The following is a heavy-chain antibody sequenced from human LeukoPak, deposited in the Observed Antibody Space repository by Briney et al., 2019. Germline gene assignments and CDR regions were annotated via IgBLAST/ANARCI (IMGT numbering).Heavy chain of an antibody. J-gene: IGHJ4*02. V-gene: IGHV1-3*03. Sequence: ASVTVSCKASGYTFTSYAMHWVRQAPGQRLEWMGWINAGNGNTKYSQEFQGRVTITRDTSASTAYMELSSLRSEDMAVYYCARGEIAAAGPDYWGQGTLVTVSS. CDR1: GYTFTSYA. CDR2: INAGNGNT. CDR3: ARGEIAAAGPDY. D-gene: IGHD6-13*01.